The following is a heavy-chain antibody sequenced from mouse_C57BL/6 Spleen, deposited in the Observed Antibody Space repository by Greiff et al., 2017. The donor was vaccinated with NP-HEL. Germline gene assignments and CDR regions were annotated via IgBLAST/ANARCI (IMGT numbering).Heavy chain of an antibody. CDR1: GYTFTSYW. CDR3: ANGSSGGYYAMDY. D-gene: IGHD1-1*01. Sequence: VQLVESGAELAKPGASVKLSCKASGYTFTSYWMHWVKQRPGQGLEWIGYINPSSGYTKYNQKFKDKATLTADKSSSTAYMQLSSLTYEDSAVYYCANGSSGGYYAMDYWGQGTSVTVSS. V-gene: IGHV1-7*01. J-gene: IGHJ4*01. CDR2: INPSSGYT.